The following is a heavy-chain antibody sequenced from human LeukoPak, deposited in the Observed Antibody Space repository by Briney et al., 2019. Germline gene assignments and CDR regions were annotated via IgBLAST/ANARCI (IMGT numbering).Heavy chain of an antibody. V-gene: IGHV1-46*01. CDR3: ATEPSYYYSLDY. Sequence: GASVKVSCKASGYTFTGYYMHWVRQAPGQGLEWMGIINPSGGSTSYAQKFQGRVTMTRDMSTSTVYMELSSLRSEDTAVYYCATEPSYYYSLDYWGQGTLVTVSS. CDR1: GYTFTGYY. D-gene: IGHD3-10*01. CDR2: INPSGGST. J-gene: IGHJ4*02.